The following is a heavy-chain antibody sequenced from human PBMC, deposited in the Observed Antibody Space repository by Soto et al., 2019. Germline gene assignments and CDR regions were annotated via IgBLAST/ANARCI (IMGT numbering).Heavy chain of an antibody. J-gene: IGHJ4*02. Sequence: SETLSLTCTVSGGSISSSSYYWGWIRQPPGKGLEWIGSIYYSGSTYYNPSLKSRVTISVDTSKNQFSLKLSSVTAADTAVYYCARGLYYDSSGYRPFFDYWGQGTLVTVSS. CDR2: IYYSGST. CDR3: ARGLYYDSSGYRPFFDY. V-gene: IGHV4-39*01. CDR1: GGSISSSSYY. D-gene: IGHD3-22*01.